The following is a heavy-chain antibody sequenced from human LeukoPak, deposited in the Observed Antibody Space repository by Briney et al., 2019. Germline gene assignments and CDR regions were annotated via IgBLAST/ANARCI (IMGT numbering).Heavy chain of an antibody. Sequence: GGSLRLSCAASTSTLRCYGTHWVRQAPGKGLEWVAFIRYDGSEKYYADSVKGRFTISRDDAKYTLYLQMNRRSVAAAAMYYCAATDFWSGPASDYWGQGTLVTVSS. CDR3: AATDFWSGPASDY. CDR2: IRYDGSEK. V-gene: IGHV3-30*02. D-gene: IGHD3-3*01. CDR1: TSTLRCYG. J-gene: IGHJ4*02.